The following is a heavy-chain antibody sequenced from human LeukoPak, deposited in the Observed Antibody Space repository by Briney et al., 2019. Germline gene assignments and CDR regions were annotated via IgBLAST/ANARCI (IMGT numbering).Heavy chain of an antibody. V-gene: IGHV1-2*02. CDR3: ARDRNVDTAMVS. D-gene: IGHD5-18*01. CDR2: INPNSGGT. CDR1: GYTFTGYY. Sequence: ASVKVSCKASGYTFTGYYMHWVRQAPGQGLEWMGWINPNSGGTNYAQKFQGRVTITRDTSISTAYMELSRLRSDDTAVYYCARDRNVDTAMVSWGQGTLVTVSS. J-gene: IGHJ5*02.